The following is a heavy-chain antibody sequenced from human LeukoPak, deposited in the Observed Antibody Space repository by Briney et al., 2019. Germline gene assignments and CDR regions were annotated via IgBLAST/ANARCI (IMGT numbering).Heavy chain of an antibody. J-gene: IGHJ6*02. CDR1: GYTFTGYY. CDR3: ARASPYYYGSGTNHNYYHYGMDV. D-gene: IGHD3-10*01. Sequence: ASVKVSCKASGYTFTGYYMHWVRQAPGQGLEWMGWINPNSGGTNYAQKFQGRVTMTRDTSISTAYMELSRLRSDDTAVYYCARASPYYYGSGTNHNYYHYGMDVWGQGTTVTVSS. CDR2: INPNSGGT. V-gene: IGHV1-2*02.